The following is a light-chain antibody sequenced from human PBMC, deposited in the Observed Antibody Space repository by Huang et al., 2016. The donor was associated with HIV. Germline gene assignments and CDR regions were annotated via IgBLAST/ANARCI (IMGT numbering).Light chain of an antibody. Sequence: DIQMTQSPSSLAASVGDRVTITCRASQNIDNLLNWYQQRPGEAPKLLIFAASNFQRGVPSRFSVTRSGTHFTLSISSLQPEDFATYYCQHSTTFGQGTKVDVK. J-gene: IGKJ1*01. V-gene: IGKV1-39*01. CDR3: QHSTT. CDR1: QNIDNL. CDR2: AAS.